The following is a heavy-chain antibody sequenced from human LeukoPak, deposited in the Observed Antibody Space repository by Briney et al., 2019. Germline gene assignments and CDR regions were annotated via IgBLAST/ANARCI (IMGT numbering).Heavy chain of an antibody. J-gene: IGHJ4*02. CDR3: ARLSWLYFDY. D-gene: IGHD5-18*01. CDR1: GFTFSDYE. CDR2: ISFSGNSI. Sequence: GGSLRLSCAASGFTFSDYEMHWVRQAPGKGLEWVSFISFSGNSIYYADSVKGRFTISRDNARNSLYLQMNSLRAEDTALYCCARLSWLYFDYWGQGTLVTVSS. V-gene: IGHV3-48*03.